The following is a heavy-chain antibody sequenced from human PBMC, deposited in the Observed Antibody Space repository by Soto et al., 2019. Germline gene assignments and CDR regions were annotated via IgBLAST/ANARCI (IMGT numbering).Heavy chain of an antibody. J-gene: IGHJ6*02. CDR1: GFTVSSNY. CDR3: ARTFAAAGNGNYYGMDV. D-gene: IGHD6-13*01. Sequence: EVQLVESGGGLVQPGGSLRLSCAASGFTVSSNYMSWVRQAPGKGLERVSVIYSGGSTYYADSVKGRFTISRHNFKKTRYLQMNSLRAEDTAVYYCARTFAAAGNGNYYGMDVWGQGTTVTVSS. CDR2: IYSGGST. V-gene: IGHV3-53*04.